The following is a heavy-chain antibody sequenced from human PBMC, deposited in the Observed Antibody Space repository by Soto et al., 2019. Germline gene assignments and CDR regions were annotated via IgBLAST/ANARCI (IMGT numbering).Heavy chain of an antibody. D-gene: IGHD1-7*01. V-gene: IGHV4-59*01. Sequence: QVQLQESGPGLVKPSETLSLTCTVSGDSISSYYWSWIRQPPGKGLEWIGYVSYSGSTNYNPSLRSRLTLSLDTSKNQFSLKLSSVTAADTAVYYCAREGLITGTTYYYYGMDVWGQGTTVTVSS. CDR3: AREGLITGTTYYYYGMDV. CDR2: VSYSGST. CDR1: GDSISSYY. J-gene: IGHJ6*02.